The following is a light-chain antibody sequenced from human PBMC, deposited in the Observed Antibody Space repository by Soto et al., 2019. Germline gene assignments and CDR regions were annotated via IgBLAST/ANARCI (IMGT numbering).Light chain of an antibody. Sequence: IQMTQSPSSLSASVGDRVTITCQASQDIKNYLIWYQQKPGKAPKLLIYDASTLGTAVSSSFSGSGSGTHFTLTISSLQPEDIATYYCQQFDSVPCTFGQGTKLEIK. V-gene: IGKV1-33*01. CDR1: QDIKNY. J-gene: IGKJ2*02. CDR3: QQFDSVPCT. CDR2: DAS.